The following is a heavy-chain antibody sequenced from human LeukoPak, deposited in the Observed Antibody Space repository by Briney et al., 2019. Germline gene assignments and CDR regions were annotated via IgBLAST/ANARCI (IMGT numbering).Heavy chain of an antibody. V-gene: IGHV4-31*03. D-gene: IGHD3-10*01. CDR3: ARGEVSVLWFGELSGAFDI. CDR2: IYYSGST. CDR1: GGSISSGGYY. J-gene: IGHJ3*02. Sequence: PSETLSLTCTVSGGSISSGGYYWSWIRQHPGKGLEWIGYIYYSGSTYYNPSLKSRVTISVDTSKNQFSLKLSPVTAADTAVYYCARGEVSVLWFGELSGAFDIWGQGTMVTVSS.